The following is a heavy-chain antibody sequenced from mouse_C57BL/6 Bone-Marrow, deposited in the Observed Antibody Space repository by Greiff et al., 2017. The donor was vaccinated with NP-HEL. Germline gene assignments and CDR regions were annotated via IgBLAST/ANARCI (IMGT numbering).Heavy chain of an antibody. Sequence: QVQLKQSGAELARPGASVKLSCQASGYTFTSYGISWVKQRTGQGLEWIGEIYPRSGNTYYNEKFKGKATLTADKSSSTAYMELRSLTSEDSAVYFCARFGYYGSSHWYFDVWGTGTTVTVSS. CDR2: IYPRSGNT. D-gene: IGHD1-1*01. V-gene: IGHV1-81*01. CDR1: GYTFTSYG. J-gene: IGHJ1*03. CDR3: ARFGYYGSSHWYFDV.